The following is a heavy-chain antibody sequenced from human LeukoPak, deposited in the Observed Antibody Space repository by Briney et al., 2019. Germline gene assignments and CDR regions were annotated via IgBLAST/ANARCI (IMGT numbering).Heavy chain of an antibody. Sequence: ASVKVSCKASGYTFTSYGISWVRQAPGQGLEWMGIINPSGGSTSYAQKFQGRVTMTRDTSTSTVYMELSSLRSEDTAVYYCARDLPVGGSSGPRVEYWGQGTLVTVSS. V-gene: IGHV1-46*01. CDR1: GYTFTSYG. CDR2: INPSGGST. J-gene: IGHJ4*02. D-gene: IGHD6-19*01. CDR3: ARDLPVGGSSGPRVEY.